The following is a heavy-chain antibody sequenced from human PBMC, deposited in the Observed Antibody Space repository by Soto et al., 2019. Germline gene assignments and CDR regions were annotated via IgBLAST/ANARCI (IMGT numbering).Heavy chain of an antibody. CDR1: GGSMSEYF. Sequence: SETLSVTCSVSGGSMSEYFWSWSRQSPGKGLEWIGYIYYLGSTDYNPSLKSRVTISVDTSKRQFSLRLTSVTAADTAVYYCARDGYDGSGSPYPAYWGPGTQVT. CDR3: ARDGYDGSGSPYPAY. V-gene: IGHV4-59*01. D-gene: IGHD3-10*01. J-gene: IGHJ4*02. CDR2: IYYLGST.